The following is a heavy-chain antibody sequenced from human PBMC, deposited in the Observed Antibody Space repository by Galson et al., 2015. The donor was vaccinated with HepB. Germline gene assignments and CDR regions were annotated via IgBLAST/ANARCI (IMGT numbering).Heavy chain of an antibody. CDR2: ISYDGSNK. J-gene: IGHJ4*02. CDR1: GFTFSSYA. V-gene: IGHV3-30-3*01. Sequence: SLRLSCAASGFTFSSYAMHWVRQAPGKGLEWVAVISYDGSNKYYADSVKGRFTISRDNSKNTLYLQMNSLRAEDTAVYYCARGRRFCTNGVCSLYYWGLGTLVTVSS. D-gene: IGHD2-8*01. CDR3: ARGRRFCTNGVCSLYY.